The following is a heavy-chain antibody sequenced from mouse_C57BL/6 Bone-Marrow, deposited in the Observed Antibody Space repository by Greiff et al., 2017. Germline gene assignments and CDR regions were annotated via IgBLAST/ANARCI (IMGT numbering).Heavy chain of an antibody. Sequence: EVQGVESGGGLVKPGGSLKLSCAASGFTFSSYAMSWVRQTPEKRLEWVATISDGGSYTYYPDNVKGRFTISRDNAKNHLYLQMSHLKSEDTAMYYCARDRLLLPYYYAMDYWGQGTSVTVSS. CDR1: GFTFSSYA. J-gene: IGHJ4*01. D-gene: IGHD2-12*01. V-gene: IGHV5-4*01. CDR3: ARDRLLLPYYYAMDY. CDR2: ISDGGSYT.